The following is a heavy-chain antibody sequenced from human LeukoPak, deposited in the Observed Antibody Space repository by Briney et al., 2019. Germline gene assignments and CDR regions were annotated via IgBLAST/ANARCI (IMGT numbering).Heavy chain of an antibody. CDR1: GYTFTGY. V-gene: IGHV1-2*02. D-gene: IGHD1-20*01. Sequence: ASVKVSCKASGYTFTGYMHWVRQAPGQGLEWMGWVNPNSGGPNYAQKFQGRVTMTRDTSISTAYMELSRLRSDDTAVYYCARPRITGNWFDPWGQGTLVTVSS. CDR2: VNPNSGGP. J-gene: IGHJ5*02. CDR3: ARPRITGNWFDP.